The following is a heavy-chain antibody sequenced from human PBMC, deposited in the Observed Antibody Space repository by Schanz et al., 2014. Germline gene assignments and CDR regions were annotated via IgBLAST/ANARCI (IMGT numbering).Heavy chain of an antibody. Sequence: QIQLVQSGPEVKKPGATVKVSCKASGYIFINSGISWVRQAPGQGLEWMGWISAYNGNTKYPQKLHGRVSMTTDTSTSTAYMELRSLRSDDTAVYYCARDAADFYDILTEEDYWGHGTLVTVSS. J-gene: IGHJ4*01. CDR2: ISAYNGNT. CDR3: ARDAADFYDILTEEDY. CDR1: GYIFINSG. D-gene: IGHD3-9*01. V-gene: IGHV1-18*01.